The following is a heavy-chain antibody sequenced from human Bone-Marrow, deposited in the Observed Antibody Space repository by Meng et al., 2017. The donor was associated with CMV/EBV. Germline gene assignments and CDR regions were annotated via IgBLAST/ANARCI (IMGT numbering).Heavy chain of an antibody. D-gene: IGHD3-3*01. Sequence: SVKVSCKASGYTFTSYGISWVRQAPGQGLEWMGWISAYNGNTNYAQKLQGRVTMTTDTSTSTAYMELRSLRSDDTAVYYCARDARAGYDFWSGYRPYYYYYGMDVWGQGTTVTVSS. CDR1: GYTFTSYG. J-gene: IGHJ6*02. CDR3: ARDARAGYDFWSGYRPYYYYYGMDV. V-gene: IGHV1-18*01. CDR2: ISAYNGNT.